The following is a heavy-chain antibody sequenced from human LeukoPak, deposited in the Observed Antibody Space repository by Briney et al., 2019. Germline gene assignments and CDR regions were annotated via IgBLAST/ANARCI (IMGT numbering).Heavy chain of an antibody. CDR3: AKDFGAAAGIFDY. V-gene: IGHV3-30*02. J-gene: IGHJ4*02. Sequence: GGSLRLSCAASDFTFSSYGMHWVRQAPGKGLEWVAFIRYDGSNKYYVDSVKGRFTISRDNSKDTLYLQMNSLRAEDTAVYYCAKDFGAAAGIFDYWGQGTLVTVSS. D-gene: IGHD6-13*01. CDR2: IRYDGSNK. CDR1: DFTFSSYG.